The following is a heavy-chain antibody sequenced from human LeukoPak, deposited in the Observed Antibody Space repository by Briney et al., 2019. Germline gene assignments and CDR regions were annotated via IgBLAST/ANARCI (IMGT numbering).Heavy chain of an antibody. D-gene: IGHD1-26*01. Sequence: SETLSLTCTVSGGSISSYYWSWIRQPPGKGLEWIGYIYYSGSTNYRPSLKSRVTISVDTSKNQFSLKLSSVTAADTAVYYCARAYSERYGLGYYYMDVWGKGTTVTVSS. CDR3: ARAYSERYGLGYYYMDV. J-gene: IGHJ6*03. CDR1: GGSISSYY. V-gene: IGHV4-59*01. CDR2: IYYSGST.